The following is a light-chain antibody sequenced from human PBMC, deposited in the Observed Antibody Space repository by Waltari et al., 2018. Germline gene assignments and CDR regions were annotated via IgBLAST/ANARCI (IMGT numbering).Light chain of an antibody. Sequence: QSALTQPASVSGSPGQSIPISCTGTSSDVGYYNLVSWYQQYPGKAPKVMIYDDNRRPSGVSDRFSGSKSGNTASLTISGVQAEDEADYYCCSYAGSYTWVFGGGTKLTVL. J-gene: IGLJ3*02. CDR1: SSDVGYYNL. CDR3: CSYAGSYTWV. V-gene: IGLV2-23*01. CDR2: DDN.